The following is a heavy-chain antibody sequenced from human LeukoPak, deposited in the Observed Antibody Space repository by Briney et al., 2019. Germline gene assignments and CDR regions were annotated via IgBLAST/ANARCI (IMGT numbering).Heavy chain of an antibody. CDR2: ISNSGGTT. D-gene: IGHD3-3*01. J-gene: IGHJ4*02. CDR1: GFIFGSYA. V-gene: IGHV3-23*01. CDR3: AKERVTGFGVITYYFDY. Sequence: PGGSLRLSCAASGFIFGSYAMSWVRQAPGKGLEWVSDISNSGGTTNYADSVKGRFTISRDNSKNTLYLQMRSLRAEDTAVYYCAKERVTGFGVITYYFDYWGQGTLVTVSS.